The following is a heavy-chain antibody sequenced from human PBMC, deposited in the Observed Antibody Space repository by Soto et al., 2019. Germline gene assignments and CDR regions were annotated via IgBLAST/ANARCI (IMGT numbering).Heavy chain of an antibody. V-gene: IGHV3-30-3*01. CDR2: ISYDGGNK. CDR1: GFTFSSYP. Sequence: GGSLRLSCAASGFTFSSYPMHWVRQVPGKGLEWVAVISYDGGNKNYADSVGGRFIISRDNSKSTLYLQMNSLRAEDTAVYYCARDKDYYDYSGPLDYWGQGTLVTVSS. J-gene: IGHJ4*02. CDR3: ARDKDYYDYSGPLDY. D-gene: IGHD3-22*01.